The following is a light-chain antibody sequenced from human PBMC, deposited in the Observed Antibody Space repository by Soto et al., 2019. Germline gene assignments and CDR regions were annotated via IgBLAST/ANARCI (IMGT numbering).Light chain of an antibody. CDR2: KAS. Sequence: DIQMTQSPSTLSASVGDRVTITCRASQSISSWLAWYQQKPGKAPKLLIYKASSLESGVPSRFSGSGSGTEFTLTISSMQPDDLATYYCQLYNSYWTFGQGTKVEIK. V-gene: IGKV1-5*03. J-gene: IGKJ1*01. CDR3: QLYNSYWT. CDR1: QSISSW.